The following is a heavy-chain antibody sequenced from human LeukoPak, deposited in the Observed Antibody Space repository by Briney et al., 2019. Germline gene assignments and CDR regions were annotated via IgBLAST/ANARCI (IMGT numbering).Heavy chain of an antibody. CDR1: DFSFCSYW. CDR2: INQDGNEI. J-gene: IGHJ6*02. V-gene: IGHV3-7*01. CDR3: ASSTVSWAIDV. D-gene: IGHD2-2*01. Sequence: GGSLRLSCAASDFSFCSYWMIWVREAPGKGLEWVANINQDGNEIYYVDCVMGRFPIYRDNAKKSLYLHMNSLRAEDMAVYYCASSTVSWAIDVWGQGTTVTVSS.